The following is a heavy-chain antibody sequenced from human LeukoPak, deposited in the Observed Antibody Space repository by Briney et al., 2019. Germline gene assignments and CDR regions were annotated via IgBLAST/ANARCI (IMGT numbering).Heavy chain of an antibody. V-gene: IGHV4-59*11. CDR3: ARGYSYGPYYFDY. Sequence: SETLSLTCTVSGGSISSHYWSWIRQSPGKGLEWIGYIYYSGSTNYNPSLKSRVTISVDTSKNQFSLKLSSVTAADTAVYYCARGYSYGPYYFDYWGQGTLVTVSS. D-gene: IGHD5-18*01. CDR1: GGSISSHY. J-gene: IGHJ4*02. CDR2: IYYSGST.